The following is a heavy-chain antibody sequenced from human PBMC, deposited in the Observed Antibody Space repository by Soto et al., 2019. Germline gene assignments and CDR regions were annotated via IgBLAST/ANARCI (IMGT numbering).Heavy chain of an antibody. V-gene: IGHV3-33*01. CDR2: IWYDGNNK. CDR1: GFTFSSYG. CDR3: ARKEGSDTSGYPTNSYYGMDV. D-gene: IGHD3-22*01. Sequence: QVQLVESGGGVVQPGRSLRLSCAASGFTFSSYGMHWVRQATGKGLEWVTFIWYDGNNKYYADSVKGRFTISRDNYKNTLYLKMNSLRAEDTAVYYCARKEGSDTSGYPTNSYYGMDVWGQGTTVTVSS. J-gene: IGHJ6*02.